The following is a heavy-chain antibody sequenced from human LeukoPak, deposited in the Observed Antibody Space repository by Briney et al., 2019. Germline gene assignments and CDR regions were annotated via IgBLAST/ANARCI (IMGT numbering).Heavy chain of an antibody. Sequence: ASVKVSCKASGYTFTSYDINWVRQATGQGLEWMGWMNPNSGNTGYAQKFQGRVTMTRNTSISTAYMELSSLRSEDTAVYYCARSPLIWIDSSGYYFPDYFDFWGQGTLVTVSS. CDR1: GYTFTSYD. CDR3: ARSPLIWIDSSGYYFPDYFDF. D-gene: IGHD3-22*01. V-gene: IGHV1-8*01. J-gene: IGHJ4*02. CDR2: MNPNSGNT.